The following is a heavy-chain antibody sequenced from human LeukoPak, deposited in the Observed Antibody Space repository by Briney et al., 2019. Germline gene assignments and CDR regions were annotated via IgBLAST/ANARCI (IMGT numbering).Heavy chain of an antibody. CDR3: ARDHDWDYMDV. V-gene: IGHV3-21*01. J-gene: IGHJ6*03. D-gene: IGHD3-9*01. Sequence: GGSLRLSCAGSGFTFSSYSMNWVRQVPGKGLEWVSFISSSSSYIYYADSVKGRFTISRDNAKNSLYLQMNSLRAEDTAVYYCARDHDWDYMDVWGKGTMVTISS. CDR2: ISSSSSYI. CDR1: GFTFSSYS.